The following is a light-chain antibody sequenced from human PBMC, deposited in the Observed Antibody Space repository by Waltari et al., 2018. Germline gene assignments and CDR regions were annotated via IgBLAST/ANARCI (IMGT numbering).Light chain of an antibody. CDR1: LSILHSSENKNQ. Sequence: DIVLTQSPDSLSVSLGERATLHCQSSLSILHSSENKNQLGWYQQKSGQSPKLLIYGASTRESGVPDRVSGSGSGTDFTLTISSLQTEDVAVYYCQQYYSTPFTFGPGTKVDIK. CDR2: GAS. J-gene: IGKJ3*01. V-gene: IGKV4-1*01. CDR3: QQYYSTPFT.